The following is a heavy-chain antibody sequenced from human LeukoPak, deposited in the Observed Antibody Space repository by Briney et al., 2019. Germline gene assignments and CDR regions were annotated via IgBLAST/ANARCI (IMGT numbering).Heavy chain of an antibody. D-gene: IGHD5-18*01. V-gene: IGHV1-2*02. J-gene: IGHJ2*01. Sequence: ASVKVSCKASGYTFTGYYMHWVRQAPGQGLEWMGWINPNSGGTNYAQKFQGRVTMTRDTSISTAYMELSRLRSDDTAVYHCARAAAAMVTGWYFDLWGRGTLVTVSS. CDR3: ARAAAAMVTGWYFDL. CDR1: GYTFTGYY. CDR2: INPNSGGT.